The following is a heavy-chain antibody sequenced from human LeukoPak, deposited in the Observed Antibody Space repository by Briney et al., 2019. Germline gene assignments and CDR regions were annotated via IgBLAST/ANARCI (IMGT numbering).Heavy chain of an antibody. V-gene: IGHV3-23*01. Sequence: GGPLRLSCAASEPTFNNYAMTWVRQAPGEGLEWVSTISGSGDTTYYADSVTGRFTISRDNSKNTVFLQMTSLRADDTAVYYCARAVRAGHRPVYTYYYMDVWGKGTTVTVSS. CDR3: ARAVRAGHRPVYTYYYMDV. J-gene: IGHJ6*03. CDR2: ISGSGDTT. CDR1: EPTFNNYA. D-gene: IGHD5/OR15-5a*01.